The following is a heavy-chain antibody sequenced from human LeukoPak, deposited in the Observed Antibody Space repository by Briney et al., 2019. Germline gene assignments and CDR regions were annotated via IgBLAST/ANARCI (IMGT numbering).Heavy chain of an antibody. CDR2: ISGSGGST. Sequence: GGSLRLSCAVSGFTFSNYAMSWVRQAPGKGLEWVSGISGSGGSTSYADSVRGRFTISRDNSKNTLYLQMNSLRAEDTAVYYCAKPWIQLRTPFDYWGQGTLVTVSS. D-gene: IGHD5-18*01. J-gene: IGHJ4*02. CDR3: AKPWIQLRTPFDY. CDR1: GFTFSNYA. V-gene: IGHV3-23*01.